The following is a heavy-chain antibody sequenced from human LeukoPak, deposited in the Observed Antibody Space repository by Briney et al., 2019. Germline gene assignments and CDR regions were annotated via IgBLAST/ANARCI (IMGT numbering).Heavy chain of an antibody. J-gene: IGHJ3*02. V-gene: IGHV1-69*10. CDR1: GGTFSTYA. CDR3: ARSLIDYGGSYDAFDI. CDR2: ITPILGTA. D-gene: IGHD4-23*01. Sequence: SVEVSCKASGGTFSTYAISWVRQAPGQGLEWMGGITPILGTANYAQKFQGRVTINADQSTSTAYMELSSLRSEDTAVYYCARSLIDYGGSYDAFDIWGQGTMVTISS.